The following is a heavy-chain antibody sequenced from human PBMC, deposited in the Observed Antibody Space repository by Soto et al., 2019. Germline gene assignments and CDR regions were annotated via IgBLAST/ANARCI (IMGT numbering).Heavy chain of an antibody. CDR1: GFTFSSYD. V-gene: IGHV3-13*01. J-gene: IGHJ6*02. D-gene: IGHD1-26*01. CDR2: IGTAGDT. Sequence: EVQLVESGGGLVQPGGSLRLSCAASGFTFSSYDMHWVGQATGKGLEWVSAIGTAGDTYYPGSVKGRFTISRENAKNSLYLQMNSLRAEDTAVYYCAREYVSGSYDYYYYYGMDVWGQGTTVTVSS. CDR3: AREYVSGSYDYYYYYGMDV.